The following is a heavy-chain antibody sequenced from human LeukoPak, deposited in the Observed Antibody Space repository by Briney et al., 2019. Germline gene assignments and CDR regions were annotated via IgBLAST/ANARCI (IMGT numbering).Heavy chain of an antibody. Sequence: PSETLSLTCTVSGGSISSGGYYWSWIRQHPGKGLEWIGYIYYSGSTHYNPSLKSRVTISVDTSKNQFSLKLSSVTAADTAVYYCAREITESSRAEIITIFGVGFDIWGQGTMVTVSS. CDR2: IYYSGST. V-gene: IGHV4-31*03. CDR1: GGSISSGGYY. CDR3: AREITESSRAEIITIFGVGFDI. D-gene: IGHD3-3*01. J-gene: IGHJ3*02.